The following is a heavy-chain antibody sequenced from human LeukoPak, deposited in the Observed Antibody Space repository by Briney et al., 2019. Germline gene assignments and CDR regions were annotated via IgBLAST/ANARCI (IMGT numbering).Heavy chain of an antibody. Sequence: SQTLSLTCIVSGCSISSFVYYWIWIRQHPGKGLEWIGYIYDSGTTYYNPSLKRRISTSVNTSNTQFFLKLSSVTAADTAVSYCARGGDRRGFDYWGQGTLVTVS. D-gene: IGHD1-14*01. J-gene: IGHJ4*02. CDR2: IYDSGTT. CDR1: GCSISSFVYY. CDR3: ARGGDRRGFDY. V-gene: IGHV4-31*03.